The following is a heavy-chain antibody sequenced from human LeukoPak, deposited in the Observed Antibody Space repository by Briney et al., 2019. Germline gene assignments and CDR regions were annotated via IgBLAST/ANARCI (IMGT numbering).Heavy chain of an antibody. Sequence: GGSLRLSCAASGFTFSSYAMSWVRHAPGKGLEWGSGISGGGDSTSYAGSVKGRFTIHRDNSKTTLYLQMNSLRAEETAVYYCAKGRSSGGSCSHYWGQGTLVTVSS. J-gene: IGHJ4*02. D-gene: IGHD2-15*01. V-gene: IGHV3-23*01. CDR3: AKGRSSGGSCSHY. CDR1: GFTFSSYA. CDR2: ISGGGDST.